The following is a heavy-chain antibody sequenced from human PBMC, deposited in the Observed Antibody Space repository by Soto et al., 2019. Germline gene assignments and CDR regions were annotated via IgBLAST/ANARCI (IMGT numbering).Heavy chain of an antibody. CDR3: ARHIMGVLWVWFDP. CDR2: IYYSGST. CDR1: GGSISSSSYY. Sequence: PSETLSLTCTVSGGSISSSSYYWGWIRQPPGKGLEWIGSIYYSGSTYYNPSLKSRVTISVDTSKNQFSLKLSSVTAADTAVYYCARHIMGVLWVWFDPWGQGTLVTVSS. J-gene: IGHJ5*02. V-gene: IGHV4-39*01. D-gene: IGHD3-16*01.